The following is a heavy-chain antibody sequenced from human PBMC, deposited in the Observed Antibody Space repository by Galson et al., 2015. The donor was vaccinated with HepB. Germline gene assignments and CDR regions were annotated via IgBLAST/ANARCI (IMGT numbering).Heavy chain of an antibody. V-gene: IGHV3-9*01. J-gene: IGHJ5*02. CDR3: AREAGCSSSICPHRYNWFDP. D-gene: IGHD2-2*01. CDR1: GFTFDDYA. Sequence: SLRLSCAASGFTFDDYAMHWVRQAPGKGLEWVSGISWNSVTIDYSDSVKGRFTISRDNAKNSLYLQMNSLRAEDTALYYCAREAGCSSSICPHRYNWFDPWGQGTLVTVSS. CDR2: ISWNSVTI.